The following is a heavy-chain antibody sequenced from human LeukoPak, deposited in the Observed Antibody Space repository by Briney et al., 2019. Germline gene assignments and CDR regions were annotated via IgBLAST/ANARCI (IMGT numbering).Heavy chain of an antibody. CDR3: ARAPEFSSSWHSYFDY. D-gene: IGHD6-13*01. V-gene: IGHV3-11*04. J-gene: IGHJ4*02. CDR2: ISSSGSTI. Sequence: GGSLRLSCAASGFTFSDYYMSWIRQAPGKGLEWVSYISSSGSTIYYADSVKGRFTISRDNAKNSLYLQMNSLRAEDTAVYYCARAPEFSSSWHSYFDYWGQGTLVTVSS. CDR1: GFTFSDYY.